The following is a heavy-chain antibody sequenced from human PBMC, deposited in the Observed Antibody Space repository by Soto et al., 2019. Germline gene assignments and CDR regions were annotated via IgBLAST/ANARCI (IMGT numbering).Heavy chain of an antibody. Sequence: QVQLQESGPGLVKPSQTLSLTCTVSGASISGLTYFWSWIRHHPGKGLEWIGYIGYSGSTYLNPSLQSRLIISLDTSQNQFSLSLSSVTAADTAVYYCATYWGAGHDAKGFHSWGQGTVVTVSS. D-gene: IGHD7-27*01. CDR1: GASISGLTYF. CDR2: IGYSGST. V-gene: IGHV4-31*03. J-gene: IGHJ3*02. CDR3: ATYWGAGHDAKGFHS.